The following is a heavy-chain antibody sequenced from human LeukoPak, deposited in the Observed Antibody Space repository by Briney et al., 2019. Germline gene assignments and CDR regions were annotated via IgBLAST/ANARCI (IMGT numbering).Heavy chain of an antibody. CDR1: GFTFSSYA. Sequence: GGSLRLSCAASGFTFSSYAMHWVRQAPGKGLEWVAVISYDGSNKYYADSVKGRFTISRDNAKNSLYLQMNSLRDEDTAVYYCASSGNYRFDYWGQGTLVTVSS. J-gene: IGHJ4*02. CDR3: ASSGNYRFDY. D-gene: IGHD1-26*01. V-gene: IGHV3-30*04. CDR2: ISYDGSNK.